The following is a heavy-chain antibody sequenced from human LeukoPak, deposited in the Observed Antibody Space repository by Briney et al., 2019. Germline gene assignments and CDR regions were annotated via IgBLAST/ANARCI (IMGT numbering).Heavy chain of an antibody. J-gene: IGHJ5*02. CDR3: AAYYYGSGSYYGWFDP. D-gene: IGHD3-10*01. CDR2: INHSEST. V-gene: IGHV4-34*01. CDR1: GGSFSGYY. Sequence: SETLSLTCAVYGGSFSGYYWSWIRQPPGKGLEWIGEINHSESTNYNPSLKSRVTISVDTSKNQFSLKLSSVTAADTAVYYCAAYYYGSGSYYGWFDPWGQGTLVTVSS.